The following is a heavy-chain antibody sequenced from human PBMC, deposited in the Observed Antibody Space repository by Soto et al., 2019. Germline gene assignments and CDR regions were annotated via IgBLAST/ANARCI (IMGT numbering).Heavy chain of an antibody. Sequence: SVKVSCKASGGTFSSYAISWVRQAPGQGLEWMGGIIPIFGTAKYAQKFQGRVTITADESTSTAYMELSSLRSEDTAVYYCAREIFGVIISGGRDAFDIWGQGTMVTVS. V-gene: IGHV1-69*13. CDR3: AREIFGVIISGGRDAFDI. J-gene: IGHJ3*02. CDR1: GGTFSSYA. D-gene: IGHD3-3*01. CDR2: IIPIFGTA.